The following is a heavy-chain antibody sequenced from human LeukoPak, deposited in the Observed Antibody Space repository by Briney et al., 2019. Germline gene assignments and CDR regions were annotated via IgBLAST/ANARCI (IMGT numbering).Heavy chain of an antibody. CDR1: GFTFSSYW. V-gene: IGHV3-20*04. J-gene: IGHJ4*02. Sequence: GGSLRLSCAASGFTFSSYWMHWVRQAPGKGLEWVSGIGWSGSSTGYADSVKGRFTISIDNAKSSLYLQLNSLRAEDTAFYYCARDRASGWYRGDYDYWGQGTLVTVSS. CDR2: IGWSGSST. D-gene: IGHD6-19*01. CDR3: ARDRASGWYRGDYDY.